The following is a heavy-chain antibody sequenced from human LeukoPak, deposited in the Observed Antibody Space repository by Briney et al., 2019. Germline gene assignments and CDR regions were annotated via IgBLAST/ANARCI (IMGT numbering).Heavy chain of an antibody. Sequence: SETLSLTCTVSGGSISSGGYYWSWIRQPPGKGLEWIGYIYHSGSTYYNPSLKSRVTISVDRSKNQFSLKLSSVTAADTAVYYCASERSRGPRWVDYWGQGTLVTVSS. CDR2: IYHSGST. CDR3: ASERSRGPRWVDY. CDR1: GGSISSGGYY. J-gene: IGHJ4*02. D-gene: IGHD1-26*01. V-gene: IGHV4-30-2*01.